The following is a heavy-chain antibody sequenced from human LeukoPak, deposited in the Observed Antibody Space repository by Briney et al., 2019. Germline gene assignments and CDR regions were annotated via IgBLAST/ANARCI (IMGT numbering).Heavy chain of an antibody. D-gene: IGHD3-22*01. Sequence: SVKVSCKASGGTFSSYAISWVRQAPGQGLEWMGGIIPIFGTANYAQKFQGRVTITADKSTSTAYMELSSLRSEDTAVYYCARGSNYYDSSEPYYFDYWGQGTLVTVSS. J-gene: IGHJ4*02. V-gene: IGHV1-69*06. CDR2: IIPIFGTA. CDR1: GGTFSSYA. CDR3: ARGSNYYDSSEPYYFDY.